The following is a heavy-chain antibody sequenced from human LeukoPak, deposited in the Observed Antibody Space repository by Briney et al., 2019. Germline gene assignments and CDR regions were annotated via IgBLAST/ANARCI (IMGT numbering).Heavy chain of an antibody. Sequence: SETLSLTCAVYGGSFSGYYWSWIRQPPGKGLEWIGEINHSGSTNCNPSLKSRVTISVDTSKNQFSLKLSSVTAADTAVYYCARATYYYDSSGYYPDYWGQGTLVTASS. CDR1: GGSFSGYY. J-gene: IGHJ4*02. D-gene: IGHD3-22*01. V-gene: IGHV4-34*01. CDR3: ARATYYYDSSGYYPDY. CDR2: INHSGST.